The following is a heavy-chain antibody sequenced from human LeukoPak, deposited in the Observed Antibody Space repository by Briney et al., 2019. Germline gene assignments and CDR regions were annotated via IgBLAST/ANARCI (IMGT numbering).Heavy chain of an antibody. Sequence: SETLSLTCSVSGGSISNYYWSWIRQPPGKGREWIGSMYYSGSTNYNPSLKSRATISEDTSKKQFSLKLSSVTAADTAVYCARAGYDTSGFWYFDLWGRGTLVTVSS. J-gene: IGHJ2*01. CDR2: MYYSGST. D-gene: IGHD3-22*01. CDR3: ARAGYDTSGFWYFDL. V-gene: IGHV4-59*01. CDR1: GGSISNYY.